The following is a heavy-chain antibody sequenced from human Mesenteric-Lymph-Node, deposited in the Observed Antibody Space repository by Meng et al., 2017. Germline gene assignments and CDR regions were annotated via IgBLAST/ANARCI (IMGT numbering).Heavy chain of an antibody. Sequence: QVQRQESGPGLVKRSGTLSLICAVSGDSISNNYWWTWVRQSPGKGLEWIGEISHTGTTNYNPSLESRVTISVDKSNNQFSLKLNSVTAADTAIYYCAGRQWLGPQWGQGTLVTVSS. D-gene: IGHD6-19*01. J-gene: IGHJ4*02. CDR1: GDSISNNYW. CDR3: AGRQWLGPQ. V-gene: IGHV4-4*02. CDR2: ISHTGTT.